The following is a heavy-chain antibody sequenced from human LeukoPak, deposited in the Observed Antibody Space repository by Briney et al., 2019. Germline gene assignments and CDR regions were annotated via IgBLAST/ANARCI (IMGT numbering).Heavy chain of an antibody. CDR2: IDPSDSYT. CDR1: GYSFTSYW. Sequence: GESLKISCKGSGYSFTSYWISWVRQMPGKGLEWKGRIDPSDSYTNYSPSFQGHVTISADKSISTAYLQWSSLKASDTAMYYCARAGSTSCYKCWFDPWGQGTLVTVSS. D-gene: IGHD2-2*02. CDR3: ARAGSTSCYKCWFDP. V-gene: IGHV5-10-1*01. J-gene: IGHJ5*02.